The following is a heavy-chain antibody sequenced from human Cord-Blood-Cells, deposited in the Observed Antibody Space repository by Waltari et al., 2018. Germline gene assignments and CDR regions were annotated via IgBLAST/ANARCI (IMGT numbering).Heavy chain of an antibody. J-gene: IGHJ4*02. V-gene: IGHV1-3*01. CDR1: GYTFTSYA. Sequence: QVQLVQSGAEVKKPGASVKVSCKASGYTFTSYAMHWVRQAPGQRLEWMGWINAGNGNTKYSQKFQGRVTITRDTSASTAYMELSGLRSEDTAVYYCARGDIAAAGLDYWGQGTLVTVSS. D-gene: IGHD6-13*01. CDR3: ARGDIAAAGLDY. CDR2: INAGNGNT.